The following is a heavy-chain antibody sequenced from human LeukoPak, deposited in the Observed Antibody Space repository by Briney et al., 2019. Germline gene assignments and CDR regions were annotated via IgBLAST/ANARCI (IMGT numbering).Heavy chain of an antibody. CDR3: AKEGDYYYYYMDV. Sequence: GGSLRLSCAASGFTFSSYGMHWDRQAPGKGLEWVAFIRYDGSNKYYADSVKGRFTISRDNSKNTLYLQMNSLRAEDTAVYYCAKEGDYYYYYMDVWGKGTTVTVSS. J-gene: IGHJ6*03. CDR1: GFTFSSYG. V-gene: IGHV3-30*02. D-gene: IGHD1-26*01. CDR2: IRYDGSNK.